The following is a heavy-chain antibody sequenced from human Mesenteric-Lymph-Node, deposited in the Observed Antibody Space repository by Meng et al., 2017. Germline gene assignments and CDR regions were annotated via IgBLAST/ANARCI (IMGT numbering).Heavy chain of an antibody. CDR1: GYSFTSYG. J-gene: IGHJ4*02. CDR3: ARGIAAAGTDY. V-gene: IGHV1-18*01. CDR2: ISAYDGDT. D-gene: IGHD6-13*01. Sequence: QVQLVQTGAEVNKPGASVKVSCKASGYSFTSYGISWVRQAPGQGLEWMGWISAYDGDTKYAQNLQGRLTMTTDTSTSTAYMVLRSLRSDDTAAYYCARGIAAAGTDYWGQGTLVTVSS.